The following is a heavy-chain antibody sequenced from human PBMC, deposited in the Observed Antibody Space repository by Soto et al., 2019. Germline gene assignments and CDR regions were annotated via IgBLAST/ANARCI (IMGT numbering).Heavy chain of an antibody. D-gene: IGHD4-17*01. Sequence: QVQLVESGGGLVKPGGSLRLSCAASGFTFSDYYMSWIRQAPGKGLEWVSYISSSSSYTNYADSVKGRFTISRDNAKNSRYLQKNSLRAEDTAVYYCARDYGDHVVDYWGQGTLVTVSS. CDR3: ARDYGDHVVDY. J-gene: IGHJ4*02. V-gene: IGHV3-11*05. CDR2: ISSSSSYT. CDR1: GFTFSDYY.